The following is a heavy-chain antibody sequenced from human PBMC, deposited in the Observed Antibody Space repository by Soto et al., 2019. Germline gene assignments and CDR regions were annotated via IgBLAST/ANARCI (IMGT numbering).Heavy chain of an antibody. J-gene: IGHJ6*03. V-gene: IGHV3-21*02. D-gene: IGHD3-16*01. CDR3: ARGDPKIRDYYFYYMDV. Sequence: EVLLVESGGGLVKPGGSLRLSCAASGFTFSEYSMNWVRQAPGRGLEWVSFISSSGSSSIYNPDSVKGRFTISRDNAKNSVYLRMNSLRAEDTAVYYCARGDPKIRDYYFYYMDVWGKGTTVTVSS. CDR1: GFTFSEYS. CDR2: ISSSGSSSI.